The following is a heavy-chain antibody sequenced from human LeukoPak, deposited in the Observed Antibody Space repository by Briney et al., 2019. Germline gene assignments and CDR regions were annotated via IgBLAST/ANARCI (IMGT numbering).Heavy chain of an antibody. D-gene: IGHD3-9*01. CDR2: IRYDGSNK. CDR1: GFTFSSYG. Sequence: GGSLRLSCAASGFTFSSYGMHWVRQAPGKGLEWVAFIRYDGSNKYYADSVKGRFTISRDNSKNTLYLQMNSLRAEDTAVYYCAKDLHHYDILTGYQFDYWGQGTLVTVSS. J-gene: IGHJ4*02. V-gene: IGHV3-30*02. CDR3: AKDLHHYDILTGYQFDY.